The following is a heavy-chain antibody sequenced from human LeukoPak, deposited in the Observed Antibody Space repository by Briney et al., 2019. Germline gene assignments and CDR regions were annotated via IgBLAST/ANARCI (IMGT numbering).Heavy chain of an antibody. Sequence: QTSETLSLTCSVSGDSISSARNYWGWIRQSPGKGLEWLASVYSSGSTHSNPSLTSRVSISIDMSKNQFSLKLYSVTASDAAIYYCARHLSGTAMAHYFDFWGQGTLVTVSS. V-gene: IGHV4-39*01. CDR3: ARHLSGTAMAHYFDF. J-gene: IGHJ4*02. CDR1: GDSISSARNY. CDR2: VYSSGST. D-gene: IGHD5-18*01.